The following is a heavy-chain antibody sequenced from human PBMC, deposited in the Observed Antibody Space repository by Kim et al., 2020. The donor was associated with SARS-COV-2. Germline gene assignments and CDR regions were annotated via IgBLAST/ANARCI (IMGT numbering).Heavy chain of an antibody. J-gene: IGHJ4*02. CDR2: IDPSDSYT. Sequence: GESLQISCKGSGYSFTSYWISWVRQMPGKGLEWMGRIDPSDSYTNYSPSFQGHVTISADKSISTAYLQWSSLKASDTAMYYCASINYYDSSGPPLDYWGQGTLVTVSS. CDR3: ASINYYDSSGPPLDY. CDR1: GYSFTSYW. D-gene: IGHD3-22*01. V-gene: IGHV5-10-1*01.